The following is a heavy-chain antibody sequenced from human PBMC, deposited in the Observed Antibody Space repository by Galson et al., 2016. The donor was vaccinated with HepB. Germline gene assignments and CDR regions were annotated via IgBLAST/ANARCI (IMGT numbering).Heavy chain of an antibody. Sequence: SLRLSCAVSGFTFGTYWMTWVRQPPGQGLEWVATIKRDGSETYYLDSVKGRFTISRDNSKNSLYLQMNSLRAADTAVYYCVRDSGRQPSFFEDAFDVWGQGTMLTVSS. J-gene: IGHJ3*01. CDR1: GFTFGTYW. D-gene: IGHD2/OR15-2a*01. V-gene: IGHV3-7*03. CDR3: VRDSGRQPSFFEDAFDV. CDR2: IKRDGSET.